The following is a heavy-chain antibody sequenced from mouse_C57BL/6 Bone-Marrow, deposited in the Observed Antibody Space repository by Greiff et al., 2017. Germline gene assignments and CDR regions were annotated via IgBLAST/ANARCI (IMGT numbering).Heavy chain of an antibody. D-gene: IGHD2-1*01. Sequence: QVQLKESGPGILQPSQTLTLTCSFSGFSLSTFGMGVGWIRQPSGKGLEWLAHIWWDDDKYYNPALKSRLTISKDTSKNQVFLKIANVDTADTATYYCARIATGYGNSEAYWGQGTLVTVSA. CDR3: ARIATGYGNSEAY. J-gene: IGHJ3*01. CDR1: GFSLSTFGMG. V-gene: IGHV8-8*01. CDR2: IWWDDDK.